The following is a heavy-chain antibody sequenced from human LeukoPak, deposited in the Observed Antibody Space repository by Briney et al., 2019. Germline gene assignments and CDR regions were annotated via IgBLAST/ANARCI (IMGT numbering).Heavy chain of an antibody. CDR1: GFTLSTYW. CDR2: INTDESDT. CDR3: AFGSGREGYLDV. V-gene: IGHV3-74*03. D-gene: IGHD3-10*01. J-gene: IGHJ6*03. Sequence: PGGSLRLSGAASGFTLSTYWMHWVRQAPGKGLVWVSRINTDESDTTYADSVKGRFTISRDNAKNTLYLQMNSLRAEDTAVYYCAFGSGREGYLDVWGKGTTVTVSS.